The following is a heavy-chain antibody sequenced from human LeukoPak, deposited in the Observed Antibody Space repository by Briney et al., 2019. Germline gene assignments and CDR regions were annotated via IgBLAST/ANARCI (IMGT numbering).Heavy chain of an antibody. D-gene: IGHD4-17*01. Sequence: SETLSLTCTVSGGSISSYYWSWIRQPPGKGLEWIGHIYYSGSTNYNPSLKSRVTISVDTSKNQFSLKLSSVTAADTAVYYCARGGLDYGDYVGYGMDVWGQGTTVTVSS. V-gene: IGHV4-59*01. CDR2: IYYSGST. CDR3: ARGGLDYGDYVGYGMDV. J-gene: IGHJ6*02. CDR1: GGSISSYY.